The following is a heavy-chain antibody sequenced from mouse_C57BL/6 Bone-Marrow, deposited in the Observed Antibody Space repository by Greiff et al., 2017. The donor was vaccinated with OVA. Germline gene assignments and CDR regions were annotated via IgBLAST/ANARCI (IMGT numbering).Heavy chain of an antibody. CDR1: GYTFTDYE. CDR3: TRIYYYGSSYNFDY. CDR2: IDPETGGT. J-gene: IGHJ2*01. D-gene: IGHD1-1*01. V-gene: IGHV1-15*01. Sequence: QVQLQQSGAELVRPGASVTLSCKASGYTFTDYEMHWVKQTPVHGLEWIGAIDPETGGTAYNQKFKGKAILTADKSSSTAYMERRSLTSEDSAVYYCTRIYYYGSSYNFDYWGQGTTLTVSA.